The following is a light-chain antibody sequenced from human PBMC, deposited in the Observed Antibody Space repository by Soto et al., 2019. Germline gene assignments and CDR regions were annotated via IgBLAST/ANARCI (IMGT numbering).Light chain of an antibody. CDR2: DAS. J-gene: IGKJ1*01. V-gene: IGKV3-11*01. CDR1: QSVSSY. Sequence: EFVLTQSPATLSLSPGERATLSCRASQSVSSYLAWYQQRPGQAPRLLIYDASNRATGIPARFSGSGSGTDFTLTIGSLEPEDFAVYYCQQRSNWPGTFGQGTKVDIK. CDR3: QQRSNWPGT.